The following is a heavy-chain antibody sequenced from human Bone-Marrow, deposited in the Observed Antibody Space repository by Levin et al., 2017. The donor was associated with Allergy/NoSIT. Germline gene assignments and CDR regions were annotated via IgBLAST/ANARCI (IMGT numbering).Heavy chain of an antibody. Sequence: AGGSLRLSCAASGFTFSSYNINWVRQAPGKGLEWVSCISSRSNYIYYADSVKGRFTITRDNVKNSLYLQMNSLRADDTAMYYCARVNSDITLYGMDVWGQGTTVTVSS. CDR2: ISSRSNYI. D-gene: IGHD2-15*01. V-gene: IGHV3-21*01. CDR3: ARVNSDITLYGMDV. J-gene: IGHJ6*02. CDR1: GFTFSSYN.